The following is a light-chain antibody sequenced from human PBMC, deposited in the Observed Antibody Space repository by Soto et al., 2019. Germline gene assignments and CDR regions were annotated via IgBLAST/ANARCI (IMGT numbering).Light chain of an antibody. CDR3: HTWGTGIQV. Sequence: QTVVTQSPSASASLGASVKLTCTLSSGHSNYAIAWHQQQSEKGPRHLMKVNSDGSHKKGDGISDRFSGSRSGAERYLTISSLQSEDEADYYCHTWGTGIQVFGGGTKLTVL. V-gene: IGLV4-69*01. CDR2: VNSDGSH. CDR1: SGHSNYA. J-gene: IGLJ3*02.